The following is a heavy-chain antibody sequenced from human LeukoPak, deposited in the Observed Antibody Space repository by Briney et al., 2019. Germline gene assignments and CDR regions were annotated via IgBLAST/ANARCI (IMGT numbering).Heavy chain of an antibody. Sequence: GGSLRLSCAASGFTFSSYAMHWVRQAPGKGLEWVSGISWNSGSIGYADSVKGRFTISRDNAKNSLYLQMNSLRAEDTALYYCAKDSGDDDYFDYWGQGTLVTVSS. CDR1: GFTFSSYA. D-gene: IGHD5-24*01. CDR3: AKDSGDDDYFDY. CDR2: ISWNSGSI. J-gene: IGHJ4*02. V-gene: IGHV3-9*01.